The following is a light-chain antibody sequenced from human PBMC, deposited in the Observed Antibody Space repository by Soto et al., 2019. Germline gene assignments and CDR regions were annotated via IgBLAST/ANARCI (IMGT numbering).Light chain of an antibody. CDR3: QQYNDYSWT. Sequence: EIVMTQSPATLSVSPGDRATLSCRASQSLSSNVAWYQQRRGQAPRLLMHGASTRATGIPARFSGSGSGTEFTLTISSLQPDDVATYYCQQYNDYSWTFGQGTKVDIK. V-gene: IGKV3-15*01. J-gene: IGKJ1*01. CDR2: GAS. CDR1: QSLSSN.